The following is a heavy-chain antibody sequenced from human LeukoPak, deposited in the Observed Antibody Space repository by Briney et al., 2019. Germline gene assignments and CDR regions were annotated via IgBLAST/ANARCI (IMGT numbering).Heavy chain of an antibody. D-gene: IGHD6-13*01. CDR3: ARRRYSSSWSDAFDI. J-gene: IGHJ3*02. CDR1: GGSFSGYY. CDR2: INHSGST. Sequence: SETLSLTCAVYGGSFSGYYWSWIRQPPGKGLEWIGEINHSGSTNYNPSLKSRVTISVDTSKNQFSLKLSSVIAADTAVYYCARRRYSSSWSDAFDIWGQGTMVTVSS. V-gene: IGHV4-34*01.